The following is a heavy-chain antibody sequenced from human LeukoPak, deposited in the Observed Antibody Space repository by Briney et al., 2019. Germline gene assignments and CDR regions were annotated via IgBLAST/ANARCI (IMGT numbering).Heavy chain of an antibody. CDR2: ISGSGGST. CDR3: AKWAYPLYYYDSSGYYSDY. J-gene: IGHJ4*02. Sequence: GGSLRLSCAASGFTFSSYAMSWVCQAPGKGLEWVSAISGSGGSTYYADSVKGRFTISRDNSKNTLYLQMNSLRAEDTAVYYCAKWAYPLYYYDSSGYYSDYWGQGTLVTVSS. D-gene: IGHD3-22*01. CDR1: GFTFSSYA. V-gene: IGHV3-23*01.